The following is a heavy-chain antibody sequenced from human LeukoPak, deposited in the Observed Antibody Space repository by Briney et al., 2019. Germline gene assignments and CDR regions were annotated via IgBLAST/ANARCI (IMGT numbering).Heavy chain of an antibody. CDR2: IYYSGST. CDR1: GGSISSYY. D-gene: IGHD3-22*01. Sequence: SETLSLTCTVSGGSISSYYWSWIRQPPGKGLEWIGYIYYSGSTNYNPSLKSRVTISVDTSKNQFSLKLSSVTAADTAVYYCARDPGYYYDSSGSVGAFDIWGQGTMVTVSS. J-gene: IGHJ3*02. V-gene: IGHV4-59*01. CDR3: ARDPGYYYDSSGSVGAFDI.